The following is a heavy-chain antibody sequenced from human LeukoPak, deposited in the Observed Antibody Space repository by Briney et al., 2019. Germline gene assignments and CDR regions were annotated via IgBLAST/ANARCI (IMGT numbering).Heavy chain of an antibody. CDR3: AKGRPEDV. CDR2: SGTSGDT. Sequence: GVSLRLSCAASGFTFSSCAMSWVRQAPGKGLEWVSLSGTSGDTYYADSVRGRFTISRDNSKNTLYLQMNSLRTEDTAIYYCAKGRPEDVWGKGTTVTVSS. J-gene: IGHJ6*04. V-gene: IGHV3-23*01. CDR1: GFTFSSCA.